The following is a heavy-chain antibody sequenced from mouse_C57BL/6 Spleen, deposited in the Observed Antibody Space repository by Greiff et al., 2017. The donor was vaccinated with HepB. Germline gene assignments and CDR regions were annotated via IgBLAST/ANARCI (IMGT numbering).Heavy chain of an antibody. CDR2: IYPGSGNT. J-gene: IGHJ2*01. CDR1: GYTFTDYY. D-gene: IGHD2-14*01. CDR3: ERAGYYRDYLDY. V-gene: IGHV1-76*01. Sequence: QVQLQQSGAELVRPGASVKLSCKASGYTFTDYYINWVKQRPGQGLEWIARIYPGSGNTYYNEKFKGKATLTAEKSSSTAYMQLSSLTSEDSAVYYCERAGYYRDYLDYWGEGTTLTVSS.